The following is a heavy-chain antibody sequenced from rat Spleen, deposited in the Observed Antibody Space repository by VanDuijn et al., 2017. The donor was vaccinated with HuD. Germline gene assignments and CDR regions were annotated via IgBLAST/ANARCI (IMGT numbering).Heavy chain of an antibody. CDR1: GFTFSDNY. V-gene: IGHV5-29*01. Sequence: EVQLVESDGGLVQPGRSLKLSCAASGFTFSDNYMAWVRQAPTQGLEWVATISYDGSSIYYRDSVKGRFTISRDNAKSTLYLQMDSLRSEDTATYYCARQGYGYYWGQGVMVTVSS. CDR2: ISYDGSSI. D-gene: IGHD1-7*01. CDR3: ARQGYGYY. J-gene: IGHJ2*01.